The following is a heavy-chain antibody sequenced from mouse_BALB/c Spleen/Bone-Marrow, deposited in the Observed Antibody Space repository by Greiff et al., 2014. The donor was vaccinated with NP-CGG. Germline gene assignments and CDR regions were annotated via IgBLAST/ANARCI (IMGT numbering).Heavy chain of an antibody. V-gene: IGHV1-9*01. CDR3: ARGRVRGGYWYFDV. Sequence: VQLQQSGAELMRPGASVKISCKATGYTFSSYWIEWVKQRPGHGLEWIGEILPGSGSTNYNEKFKGKATFTADTSSNTAYMQLSSLTSEDSAVYYCARGRVRGGYWYFDVWGAGTTVTVSS. CDR1: GYTFSSYW. D-gene: IGHD2-14*01. J-gene: IGHJ1*01. CDR2: ILPGSGST.